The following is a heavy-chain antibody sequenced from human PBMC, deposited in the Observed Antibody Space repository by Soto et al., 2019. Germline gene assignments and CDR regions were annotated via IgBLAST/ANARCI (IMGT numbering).Heavy chain of an antibody. J-gene: IGHJ3*02. CDR2: ISAYNGNT. D-gene: IGHD3-22*01. V-gene: IGHV1-18*01. CDR1: GYTFTSYG. CDR3: ARVSRYYYDSSGYYSDDVFDI. Sequence: ASVKVSCKASGYTFTSYGISWVRQAPGQGLEWMGWISAYNGNTNYAQKLQGRVTMTTDTSTTTAYMELRSLRSDDTAVYYCARVSRYYYDSSGYYSDDVFDIWGQGSLVTGS.